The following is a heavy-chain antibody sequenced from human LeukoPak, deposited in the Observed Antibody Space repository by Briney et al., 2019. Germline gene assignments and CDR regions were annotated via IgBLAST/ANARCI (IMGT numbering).Heavy chain of an antibody. CDR3: ASLGVSDIVVVVAATDPEYYYYMDV. D-gene: IGHD2-15*01. CDR1: GGTFGSYA. V-gene: IGHV1-69*05. J-gene: IGHJ6*03. CDR2: IIPIFGTA. Sequence: ASVKVSCKASGGTFGSYAISWVRQAPGQGLEWMGGIIPIFGTANYAQKFQGRVTITTDESTSTAYMELSSLRSEDTAVYYCASLGVSDIVVVVAATDPEYYYYMDVWGKGTTVTVSS.